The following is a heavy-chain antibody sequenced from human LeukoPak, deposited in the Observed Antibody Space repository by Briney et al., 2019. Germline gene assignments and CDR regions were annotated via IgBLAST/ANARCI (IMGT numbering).Heavy chain of an antibody. J-gene: IGHJ4*02. D-gene: IGHD6-19*01. CDR2: ISYDGSNA. CDR3: ARSSGGKLASGYSSGWYGDYFDY. V-gene: IGHV3-30*03. Sequence: PGRSLRLSCAASGFTFSSYGMHWVRQAPGKGLEWVAVISYDGSNAYYADSMKGRFTISRDQLKNTLYLQMNSLRAEDTAVYYCARSSGGKLASGYSSGWYGDYFDYWGQGTLVTVSS. CDR1: GFTFSSYG.